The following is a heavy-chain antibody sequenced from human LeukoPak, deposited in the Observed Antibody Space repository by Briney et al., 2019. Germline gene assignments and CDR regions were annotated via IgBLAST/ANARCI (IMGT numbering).Heavy chain of an antibody. V-gene: IGHV1-3*01. J-gene: IGHJ4*02. CDR3: ARDDCGDTCYPGGY. D-gene: IGHD2-21*01. CDR1: GYIFTKYV. Sequence: ASVKVSCKASGYIFTKYVVHWVRQAPEQRPEWMGWIKAGNGDTKYSQNFQDRLTITRGTSASTVYMELSSLTSEDTALYYCARDDCGDTCYPGGYWGQGTLVTVSS. CDR2: IKAGNGDT.